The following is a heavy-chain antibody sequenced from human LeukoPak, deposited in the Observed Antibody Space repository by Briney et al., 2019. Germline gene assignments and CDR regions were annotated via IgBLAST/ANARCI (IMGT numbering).Heavy chain of an antibody. CDR1: GGSISSSSYY. V-gene: IGHV4-39*01. CDR3: ARHIDYSNHVYQVDY. J-gene: IGHJ4*02. D-gene: IGHD4-11*01. Sequence: SETLSLTCTVSGGSISSSSYYWGWLRQPPGKGLEWIGSIYYSGSTYYNPSLKSRVTISVDTSKNQFSLKLSSVTAADTAVYYCARHIDYSNHVYQVDYWGQGTLVTVSS. CDR2: IYYSGST.